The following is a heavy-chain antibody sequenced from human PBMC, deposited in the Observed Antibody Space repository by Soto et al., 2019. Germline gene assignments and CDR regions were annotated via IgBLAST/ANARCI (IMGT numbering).Heavy chain of an antibody. D-gene: IGHD6-19*01. J-gene: IGHJ4*02. V-gene: IGHV2-5*02. CDR1: GFSLSSPAVG. CDR3: AHGSGWLSDY. Sequence: QITLTESGPTLVKPTQTLTLTCTFSGFSLSSPAVGVNWIRQPPGKALEWLALIYWDDDKQYSPSLRSRLTITKDTSKNQVVLTMTNVDPVDTATYYCAHGSGWLSDYWGQGTLVTVSS. CDR2: IYWDDDK.